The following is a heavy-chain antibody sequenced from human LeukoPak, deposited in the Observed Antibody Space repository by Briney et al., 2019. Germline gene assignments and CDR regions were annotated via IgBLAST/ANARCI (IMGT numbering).Heavy chain of an antibody. CDR3: AKVAAAGSIYWYFDL. D-gene: IGHD6-13*01. J-gene: IGHJ2*01. V-gene: IGHV3-9*01. Sequence: PGGSLRLSCAASGFTFDDYAMHWVRQAPGKGLEWVSGISWNSGSIGYADSVKGRFTISRDNAKNSLYLQMNSLRAEDTALYYCAKVAAAGSIYWYFDLWGRGTLVTVSS. CDR1: GFTFDDYA. CDR2: ISWNSGSI.